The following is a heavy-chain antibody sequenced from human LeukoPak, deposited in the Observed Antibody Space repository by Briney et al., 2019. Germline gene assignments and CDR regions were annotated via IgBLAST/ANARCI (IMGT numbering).Heavy chain of an antibody. Sequence: SETLSLTCTVSGGSISSSSYYWGWIRQPPGKGLEWIGSIYYSGSTYYNPSLKSRVTISVDTSKNQFPLKLSSVTAADTAVYYCAGLRIQLWSPFDYWGQGTLVTVSS. V-gene: IGHV4-39*06. J-gene: IGHJ4*02. CDR3: AGLRIQLWSPFDY. CDR2: IYYSGST. D-gene: IGHD5-18*01. CDR1: GGSISSSSYY.